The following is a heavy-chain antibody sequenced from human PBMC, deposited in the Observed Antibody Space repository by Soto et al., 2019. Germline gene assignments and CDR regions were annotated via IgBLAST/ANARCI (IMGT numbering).Heavy chain of an antibody. V-gene: IGHV3-30-3*01. CDR2: ISYDGSNK. D-gene: IGHD5-18*01. J-gene: IGHJ2*01. CDR3: ARKPLWGTDMVLGYFEL. CDR1: GFTFSSYA. Sequence: QVQLVESGGGGVQPGRSLRLSCAASGFTFSSYAMHWVRQAPGKGLEWVAVISYDGSNKYYADSVKGRFTISRDNSKNTLYLQMNSLRAEDTAVYYCARKPLWGTDMVLGYFELWGRGTLVTVSS.